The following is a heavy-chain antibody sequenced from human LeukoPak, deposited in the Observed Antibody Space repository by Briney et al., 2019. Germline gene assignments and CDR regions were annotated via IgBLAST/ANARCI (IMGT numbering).Heavy chain of an antibody. CDR1: GGSISSGSYY. CDR2: IYTSGST. V-gene: IGHV4-61*02. CDR3: ARDPGSSSLGYFDY. Sequence: SETLSLTCTVSGGSISSGSYYWSWIRQPAGKGLEWIGRIYTSGSTNYNPSLKSRVTISVDTSKNQFSLKLSSVTAADTAVYYCARDPGSSSLGYFDYWGQGTLVTVSS. D-gene: IGHD6-6*01. J-gene: IGHJ4*02.